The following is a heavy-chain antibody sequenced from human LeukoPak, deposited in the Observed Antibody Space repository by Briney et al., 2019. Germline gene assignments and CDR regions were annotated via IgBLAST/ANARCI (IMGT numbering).Heavy chain of an antibody. Sequence: GGSLTLSCAASGFTFSDYSMNWVRQAPGKGLEWISYVRISSGNTKYADSVKGRFTISGESAKNSVFLQMTDLRAEDKAGYSCARDHRCAFDYWGQGTLVTVSS. CDR3: ARDHRCAFDY. V-gene: IGHV3-48*04. CDR2: VRISSGNT. D-gene: IGHD2-15*01. J-gene: IGHJ4*02. CDR1: GFTFSDYS.